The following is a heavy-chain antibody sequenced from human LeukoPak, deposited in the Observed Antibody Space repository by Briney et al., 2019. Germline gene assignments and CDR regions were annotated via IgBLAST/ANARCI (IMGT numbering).Heavy chain of an antibody. V-gene: IGHV4-34*01. Sequence: PTETLSLTCAVYGGSFSGYYWSWIRQPPGKGLEWIGEINHSGSTNYNPSLKSRVTISADTSKNQFSLKLSSVTAADTAVYYCARAYCGGDCYYRAFDIWGQGTMVTVSS. CDR3: ARAYCGGDCYYRAFDI. CDR2: INHSGST. CDR1: GGSFSGYY. J-gene: IGHJ3*02. D-gene: IGHD2-21*01.